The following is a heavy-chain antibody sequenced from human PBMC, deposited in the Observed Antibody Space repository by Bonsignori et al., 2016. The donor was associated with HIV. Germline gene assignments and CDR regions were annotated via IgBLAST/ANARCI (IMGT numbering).Heavy chain of an antibody. CDR2: IYSGGST. J-gene: IGHJ3*02. V-gene: IGHV3-53*01. CDR3: ARVILSGGVDAFDI. D-gene: IGHD3-16*01. Sequence: WIRQPPGKGLEWVSVIYSGGSTYYADSVKGRFTISRDNSKNTLYLQMNSLRAEDTAVYYCARVILSGGVDAFDIWGQGTMVTVSS.